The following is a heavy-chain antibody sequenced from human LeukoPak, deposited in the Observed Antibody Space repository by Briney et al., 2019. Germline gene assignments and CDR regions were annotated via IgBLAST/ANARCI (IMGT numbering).Heavy chain of an antibody. V-gene: IGHV3-23*01. CDR3: AKLGYGDTAGYFDY. CDR1: GFTFSSYA. D-gene: IGHD4-17*01. CDR2: ISGSGGST. Sequence: RGSLRLSCAASGFTFSSYAMSWVRQAPGKGLEWVSAISGSGGSTYYADSVKGRFTISRDNSKNTLYLQMNSLRAEDTAVYYCAKLGYGDTAGYFDYWGQGTLVTVSS. J-gene: IGHJ4*02.